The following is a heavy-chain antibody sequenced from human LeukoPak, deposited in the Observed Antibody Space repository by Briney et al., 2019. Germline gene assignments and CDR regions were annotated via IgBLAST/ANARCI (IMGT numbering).Heavy chain of an antibody. V-gene: IGHV3-33*01. J-gene: IGHJ4*02. CDR1: GFTFSSYG. Sequence: GKSLRLSCAASGFTFSSYGMHWVRQAPGKGLEWVALIWYDGSHKDYTDSVKGRFTISRDNSKNTLYLLMKSLRAEDTAVYYCVREDSGYDVHFDYWGQGTLHTVSS. CDR2: IWYDGSHK. D-gene: IGHD5-12*01. CDR3: VREDSGYDVHFDY.